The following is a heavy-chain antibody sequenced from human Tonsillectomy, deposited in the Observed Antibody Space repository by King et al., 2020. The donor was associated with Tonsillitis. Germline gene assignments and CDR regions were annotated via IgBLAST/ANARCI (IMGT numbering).Heavy chain of an antibody. J-gene: IGHJ4*02. CDR1: GFTFNSFA. D-gene: IGHD3-3*01. V-gene: IGHV3-64D*06. CDR2: ITSYGRNT. Sequence: QLVQSGGGLVQPGGSLRLSCSASGFTFNSFAMHWVRQAPGKGLEHVSAITSYGRNTYYADSVKGRFTISRDNSKNTLFLQMSSLRPEDTAVYYCVKERTFWGGYYTSVFDFWGQGTLVTVSS. CDR3: VKERTFWGGYYTSVFDF.